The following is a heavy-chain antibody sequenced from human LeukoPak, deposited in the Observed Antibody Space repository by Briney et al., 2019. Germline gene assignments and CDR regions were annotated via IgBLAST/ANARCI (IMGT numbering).Heavy chain of an antibody. CDR2: ISGSSGII. V-gene: IGHV3-48*01. J-gene: IGHJ4*02. D-gene: IGHD6-19*01. CDR3: ARGSSGWAYFDY. Sequence: GGSLRLSCAASGFTFNTYTMNWVRQAPGKGLEWVSYISGSSGIIDYADSVRGRFTISRDNAKNSLYLQMNSLRAEDTAVYYCARGSSGWAYFDYWGQGTLVTVSS. CDR1: GFTFNTYT.